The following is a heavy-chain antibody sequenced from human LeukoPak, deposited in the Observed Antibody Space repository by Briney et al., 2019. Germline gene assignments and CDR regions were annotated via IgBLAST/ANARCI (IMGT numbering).Heavy chain of an antibody. CDR2: ISGSGGST. J-gene: IGHJ3*02. CDR1: GFTFSSYA. Sequence: GGSLRLSCAASGFTFSSYAMSWVRQAPGKGLEWVSAISGSGGSTYYADSVKGRFTISRDNSKNTLYLHMNSLRAEDTAVYYCAKDKDTNYYDSSGYYGGDAFDIWGQGTMVTVSS. CDR3: AKDKDTNYYDSSGYYGGDAFDI. D-gene: IGHD3-22*01. V-gene: IGHV3-23*01.